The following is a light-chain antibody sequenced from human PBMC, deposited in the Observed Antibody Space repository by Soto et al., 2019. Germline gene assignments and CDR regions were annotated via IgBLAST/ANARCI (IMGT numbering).Light chain of an antibody. V-gene: IGKV1-39*01. CDR3: KQSYKTPLT. Sequence: DIQMTQSPSSLSASVGDTVTFTCRASQTVSTYLNWYLLKPGKAPKLLIYGASSLQSGVPSRFSANGSATEFALTISGLRPEDSATFYCKQSYKTPLTFGQGSRLEIK. J-gene: IGKJ2*01. CDR2: GAS. CDR1: QTVSTY.